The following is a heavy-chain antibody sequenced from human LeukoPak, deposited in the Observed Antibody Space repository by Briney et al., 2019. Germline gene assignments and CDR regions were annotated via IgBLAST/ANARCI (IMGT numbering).Heavy chain of an antibody. CDR2: ICWNSGSI. Sequence: PGRSLRLSCAASGFTFADYAMHWVRPTPGEGLEWVSGICWNSGSIGYADSVKGRFTISRDNAKNSLYLQMNSLRAEDTALYYCAKGRDKYQLLSKNWFDPWGQGTLVTVSS. CDR1: GFTFADYA. D-gene: IGHD2-2*01. CDR3: AKGRDKYQLLSKNWFDP. J-gene: IGHJ5*02. V-gene: IGHV3-9*01.